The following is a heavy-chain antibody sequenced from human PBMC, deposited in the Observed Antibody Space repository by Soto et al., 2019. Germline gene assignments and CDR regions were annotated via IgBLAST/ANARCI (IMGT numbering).Heavy chain of an antibody. CDR3: ARDSRGVYCSSTSCYRRYYYYGMDV. V-gene: IGHV3-7*01. CDR2: IKQDGSEK. Sequence: GGSLRLSCAASGFTFSSYWMSWVRQAPGKGLEWVANIKQDGSEKYYVDSVKGRFTISRDNAKNSLYLQMNSLRAEDTAVYYCARDSRGVYCSSTSCYRRYYYYGMDVWGQGTTVTVPS. D-gene: IGHD2-2*01. CDR1: GFTFSSYW. J-gene: IGHJ6*02.